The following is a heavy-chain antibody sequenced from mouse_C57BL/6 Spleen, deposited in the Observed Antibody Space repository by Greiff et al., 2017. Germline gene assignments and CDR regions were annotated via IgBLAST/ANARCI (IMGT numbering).Heavy chain of an antibody. D-gene: IGHD3-2*02. CDR1: GYTFTDYY. J-gene: IGHJ4*01. CDR3: ARGELAQWAMDY. Sequence: EVQLQQSGPVLVKPGASVKMSCKASGYTFTDYYMNWVKQSHGKSLEWIGVINPYNGGTSYNQKFKGKATLTVDKSSSTAYMELNSLTSEDSAVYYCARGELAQWAMDYWGQGTSVTVSS. V-gene: IGHV1-19*01. CDR2: INPYNGGT.